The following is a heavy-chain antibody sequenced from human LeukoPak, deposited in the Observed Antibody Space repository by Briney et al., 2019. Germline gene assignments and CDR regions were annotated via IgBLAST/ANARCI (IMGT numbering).Heavy chain of an antibody. V-gene: IGHV1-18*04. CDR3: ARSFLSIAAAATDY. CDR1: GYTFTSYG. J-gene: IGHJ4*02. Sequence: ASVKVSCKASGYTFTSYGICWVRQAPGQGLEWMGWISAYNGNTNYAQKLQGRVTMTTDTSTSTAYMELRSLRSDDTAVYYCARSFLSIAAAATDYWGQGTLVTVSS. D-gene: IGHD6-13*01. CDR2: ISAYNGNT.